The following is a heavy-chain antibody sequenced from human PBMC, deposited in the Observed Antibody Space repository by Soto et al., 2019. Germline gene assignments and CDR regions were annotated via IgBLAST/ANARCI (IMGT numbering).Heavy chain of an antibody. CDR1: GGSISSGNYY. CDR3: ATMGTPATGLYFFDY. Sequence: QVQLQESGPGLVKPSQTLSLTCTVSGGSISSGNYYWSWIRQPPGKGLEWIGFISYSGSTYYITSLKSRVTISVYTSKSQFSLNLSFVTAADTAVYYCATMGTPATGLYFFDYWGQGSLVTVSS. CDR2: ISYSGST. J-gene: IGHJ4*02. V-gene: IGHV4-30-4*01. D-gene: IGHD2-15*01.